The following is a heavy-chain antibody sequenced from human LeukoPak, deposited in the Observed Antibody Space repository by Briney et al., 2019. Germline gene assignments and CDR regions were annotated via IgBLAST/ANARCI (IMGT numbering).Heavy chain of an antibody. Sequence: PSETLSLTCTVSGGFISSSSYFWGWIRQPPGKGLEWIGSIFYSGTTYYKPSLKSRVTISVDTSKNQFSLKLSSVTAADTAVYYCARSLLHYDYVWGSYPPCCYFDYWGQGTLVTVSS. CDR1: GGFISSSSYF. D-gene: IGHD3-16*02. V-gene: IGHV4-39*07. CDR2: IFYSGTT. CDR3: ARSLLHYDYVWGSYPPCCYFDY. J-gene: IGHJ4*02.